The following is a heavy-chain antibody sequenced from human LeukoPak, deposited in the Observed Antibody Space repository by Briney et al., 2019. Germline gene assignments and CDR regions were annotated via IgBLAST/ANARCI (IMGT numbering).Heavy chain of an antibody. CDR1: GYTFTGDY. CDR3: ARDLGGAVGY. V-gene: IGHV1-2*02. CDR2: INPNSGGT. D-gene: IGHD3-16*01. Sequence: ASVKVSCKASGYTFTGDYMHWVRQALREGLEWMGWINPNSGGTNYAQKFQGRVTMTRDTSISTAYMELSRLRSDDTAVYYCARDLGGAVGYWGQGTLVTVSS. J-gene: IGHJ4*02.